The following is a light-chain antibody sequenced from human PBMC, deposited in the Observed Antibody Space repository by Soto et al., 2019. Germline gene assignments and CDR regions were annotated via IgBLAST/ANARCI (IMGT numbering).Light chain of an antibody. Sequence: QSALTQPASVSGSAGQSITISCTGASRDIGNYNYVSWYQHHPGKAPKLMIYEVTSRPSGVSDRLSGSKSGMTASLTISGLXPEDEADYFCASYRSANTLVVFGTGTKVTVL. V-gene: IGLV2-14*01. CDR1: SRDIGNYNY. CDR3: ASYRSANTLVV. CDR2: EVT. J-gene: IGLJ1*01.